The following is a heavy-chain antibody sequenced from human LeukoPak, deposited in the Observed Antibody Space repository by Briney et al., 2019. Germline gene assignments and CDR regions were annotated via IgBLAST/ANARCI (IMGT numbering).Heavy chain of an antibody. CDR2: IYYSGNT. CDR1: GFTFSSYG. D-gene: IGHD5-18*01. J-gene: IGHJ6*02. CDR3: ARDLADTAKVDYYYYGMDV. Sequence: GSLRLSCAASGFTFSSYGMNWVRQPPGKGLEWIGSIYYSGNTYYNPSLKSRVTISVDTSKNQFSLKLSSVTAADTAVYYCARDLADTAKVDYYYYGMDVWGQGTTVTVSS. V-gene: IGHV4-39*07.